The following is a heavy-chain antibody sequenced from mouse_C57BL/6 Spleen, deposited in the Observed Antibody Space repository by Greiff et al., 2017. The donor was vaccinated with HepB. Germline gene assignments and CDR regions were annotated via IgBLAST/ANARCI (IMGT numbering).Heavy chain of an antibody. Sequence: VQLQQSGPELVKPGASVKISCKASGYSFTDYNMHWVKQSTGKSLEWIGVINPNYGTTSYNQKFKGKATLTVDQSSSTAYMQLNSLTSEDSAVYYCASSGYGTHWYFDVWGTGTTVTVSS. CDR1: GYSFTDYN. D-gene: IGHD3-1*01. CDR2: INPNYGTT. CDR3: ASSGYGTHWYFDV. J-gene: IGHJ1*03. V-gene: IGHV1-39*01.